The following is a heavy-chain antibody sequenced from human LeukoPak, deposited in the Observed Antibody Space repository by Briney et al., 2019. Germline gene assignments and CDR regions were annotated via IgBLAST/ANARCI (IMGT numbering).Heavy chain of an antibody. D-gene: IGHD1-26*01. Sequence: SETLSLTCTVSGVSISSYYWSWIRQPPGKGLEWIGYIFYSGNTIYNPSLRSRVTISADTSKNHYSLRLRSVTAADTAVYYCARLAAISGSDYPDDWGQGTLVTVSS. CDR2: IFYSGNT. CDR3: ARLAAISGSDYPDD. CDR1: GVSISSYY. V-gene: IGHV4-59*08. J-gene: IGHJ4*02.